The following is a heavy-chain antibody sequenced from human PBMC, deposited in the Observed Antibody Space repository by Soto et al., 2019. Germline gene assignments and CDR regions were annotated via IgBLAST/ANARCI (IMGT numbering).Heavy chain of an antibody. J-gene: IGHJ4*02. D-gene: IGHD3-16*01. Sequence: QITLKESGPTLVKPTQTLTLTCSFSGFSLSTRPVSVGWIRQPPGKALEWLALIYGDDDKRYSPSLESRLTITKDTSQTLVVLTMTNMDPLYTATYYCAHAPTMITYFDYWGQGTLVTVSS. V-gene: IGHV2-5*02. CDR2: IYGDDDK. CDR3: AHAPTMITYFDY. CDR1: GFSLSTRPVS.